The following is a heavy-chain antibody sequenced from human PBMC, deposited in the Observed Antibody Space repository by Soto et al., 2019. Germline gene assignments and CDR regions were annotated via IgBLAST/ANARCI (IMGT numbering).Heavy chain of an antibody. CDR3: TRDHGYGYGTDD. V-gene: IGHV3-48*01. CDR1: GFTFSTYS. Sequence: GGSLSLSCAASGFTFSTYSMNWVRQAPGKGLEWISYITKSSRTIYYADSVKGRFTISRDNAKNSLYLQMNSLRAEDTAVYYCTRDHGYGYGTDDWGQGTTVTVSS. CDR2: ITKSSRTI. D-gene: IGHD5-12*01. J-gene: IGHJ6*02.